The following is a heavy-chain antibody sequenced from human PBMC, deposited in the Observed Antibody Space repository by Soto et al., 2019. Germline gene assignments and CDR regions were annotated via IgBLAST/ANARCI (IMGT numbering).Heavy chain of an antibody. CDR3: ARDYCSGGSCYSVY. D-gene: IGHD2-15*01. Sequence: SETLSLTCTVSGGSISSYYWSWIRQPPGKGLEWIGCFYYSGSTNYNPSLKSRVTISVDTSKNQFSLKLSSVTAADTAVYYCARDYCSGGSCYSVYWGQGTLVTVSS. CDR2: FYYSGST. V-gene: IGHV4-59*01. CDR1: GGSISSYY. J-gene: IGHJ4*02.